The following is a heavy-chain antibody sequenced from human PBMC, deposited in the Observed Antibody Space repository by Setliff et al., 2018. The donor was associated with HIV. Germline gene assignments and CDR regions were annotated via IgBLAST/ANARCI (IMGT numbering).Heavy chain of an antibody. CDR2: IYQTGNT. CDR3: AREREAWSAYDS. CDR1: GGSFSGYY. Sequence: SETLSLTCAVYGGSFSGYYWSWIRQPPGKGLEWVATIYQTGNTNYNSSLESRVAISLDTSSNQFSLKLSSVTAADTAVYHCAREREAWSAYDSWGQGTLVTVSS. D-gene: IGHD3-3*01. V-gene: IGHV4-34*01. J-gene: IGHJ5*02.